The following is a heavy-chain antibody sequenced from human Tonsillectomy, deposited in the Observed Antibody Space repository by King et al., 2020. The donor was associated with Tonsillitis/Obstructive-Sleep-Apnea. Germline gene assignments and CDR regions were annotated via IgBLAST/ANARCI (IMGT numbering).Heavy chain of an antibody. CDR3: ARESMSHYFDSSAYYTFDY. CDR2: ISPYNGHR. D-gene: IGHD3-22*01. J-gene: IGHJ4*02. CDR1: GYTFTTYG. V-gene: IGHV1-18*01. Sequence: QLVQSGAEVKKPGASVKVSCKASGYTFTTYGISWVRQAPGQGLEWMGWISPYNGHRNYAQNLQGRVTMTTDTSTSTAYMGLRGLRADDTALYYCARESMSHYFDSSAYYTFDYWGKGTLVTVSS.